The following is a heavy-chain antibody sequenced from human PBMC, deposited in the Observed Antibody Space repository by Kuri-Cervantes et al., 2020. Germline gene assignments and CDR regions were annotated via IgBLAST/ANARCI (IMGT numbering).Heavy chain of an antibody. Sequence: ETLSLTCAASGFTVSSNYMSWVRQAPGKGLEWVSVIYSGGSTYYADSVKGRFTISRDNSKNTLYLQMNSLRADDTAVYYCARQIVVDAFDIWGQGTMVTVSS. V-gene: IGHV3-53*05. D-gene: IGHD3-22*01. CDR2: IYSGGST. CDR3: ARQIVVDAFDI. CDR1: GFTVSSNY. J-gene: IGHJ3*02.